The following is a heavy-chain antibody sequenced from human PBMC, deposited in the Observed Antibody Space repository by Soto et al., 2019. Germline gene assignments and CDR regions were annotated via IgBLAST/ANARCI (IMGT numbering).Heavy chain of an antibody. CDR2: INAGNGNT. D-gene: IGHD6-19*01. CDR3: AGNLGGWTDY. CDR1: GYTFTSYA. V-gene: IGHV1-3*01. Sequence: QVQLVQSGAEVKKPGASVKVSCKASGYTFTSYAMQWVRQAPGQSLEWMGWINAGNGNTKYSQKFQGRVTITRDTSASTAYMELSSLRAEDTAVYYCAGNLGGWTDYWGQGTLVTVSS. J-gene: IGHJ4*02.